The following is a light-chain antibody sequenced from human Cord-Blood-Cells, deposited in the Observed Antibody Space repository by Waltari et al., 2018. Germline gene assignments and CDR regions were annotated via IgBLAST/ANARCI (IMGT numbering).Light chain of an antibody. CDR2: EVI. CDR3: SSYAGSNNYV. Sequence: QSALTQPPSASGSPGQSVTISCTGTSSDVGCYNYVSWYQQHPGKAPKLMIYEVIKRPSGVPDRFSGSKSGNTASLTVSGLQAEDEADYYCSSYAGSNNYVFGTGTKVTVL. CDR1: SSDVGCYNY. J-gene: IGLJ1*01. V-gene: IGLV2-8*01.